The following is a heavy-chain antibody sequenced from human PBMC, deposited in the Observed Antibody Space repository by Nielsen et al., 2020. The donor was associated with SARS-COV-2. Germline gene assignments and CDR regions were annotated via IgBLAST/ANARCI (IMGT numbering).Heavy chain of an antibody. V-gene: IGHV3-30*04. Sequence: GGSLRLSCAASGFTFSSYAMHWVRQAPGKGLEWVAVISYDGSNKYYADSVKGRFTISRDNSKNTLYLQMNSLRTEDTAVYYCAKSNVVRGIIGYYFEYWGRGTAVNVSS. CDR3: AKSNVVRGIIGYYFEY. J-gene: IGHJ4*02. CDR1: GFTFSSYA. D-gene: IGHD3-10*01. CDR2: ISYDGSNK.